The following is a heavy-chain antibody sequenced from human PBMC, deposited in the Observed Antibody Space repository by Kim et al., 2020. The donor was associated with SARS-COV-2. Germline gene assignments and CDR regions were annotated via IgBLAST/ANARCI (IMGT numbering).Heavy chain of an antibody. CDR1: GFTVSSNY. D-gene: IGHD3-22*01. CDR2: IYSGGST. Sequence: GSLRLSCAASGFTVSSNYMSWVRQAPGKGLEWVSVIYSGGSTYYADSVKGRFTISRHNSKNTLYLQMNSLRAEDTAVYYCARLDYYDSSGYYPDYWGQGTLVTVSS. V-gene: IGHV3-53*04. CDR3: ARLDYYDSSGYYPDY. J-gene: IGHJ4*02.